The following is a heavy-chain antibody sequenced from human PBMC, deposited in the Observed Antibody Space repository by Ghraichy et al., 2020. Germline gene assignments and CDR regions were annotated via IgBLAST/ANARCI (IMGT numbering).Heavy chain of an antibody. Sequence: SQTLSLTCAISGDSVSSKSAAWNWIRQSPSRGLEWLGRTYYRSKWYNDYAVSVKSRITINPDTSKNQFSLQLNSVTPEDTAVYYCARKTFEQWQLWFDPWGQGTLVTVSS. J-gene: IGHJ5*02. D-gene: IGHD6-19*01. CDR3: ARKTFEQWQLWFDP. CDR1: GDSVSSKSAA. CDR2: TYYRSKWYN. V-gene: IGHV6-1*01.